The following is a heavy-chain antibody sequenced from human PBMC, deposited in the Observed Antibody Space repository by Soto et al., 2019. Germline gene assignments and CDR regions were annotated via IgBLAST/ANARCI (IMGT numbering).Heavy chain of an antibody. CDR2: IYSGGST. CDR3: AKYGVELNY. D-gene: IGHD1-26*01. J-gene: IGHJ4*02. CDR1: GFTVSSNY. Sequence: EVQLVESGGGLIQPGGSLRLSCAASGFTVSSNYMSWVRQAPGKGLEWVSVIYSGGSTYYADSVKGRFTISRDNSKNNVYLQMNSLKAEETGRYYWAKYGVELNYWGQGTLVTVSS. V-gene: IGHV3-53*01.